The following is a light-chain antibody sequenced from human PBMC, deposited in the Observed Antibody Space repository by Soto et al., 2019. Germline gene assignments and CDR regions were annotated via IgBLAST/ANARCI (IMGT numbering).Light chain of an antibody. J-gene: IGKJ1*01. CDR2: WAS. CDR3: QQYYSTLWT. V-gene: IGKV4-1*01. CDR1: QSVLYSSNNRNY. Sequence: DIVMTQSPDSLAVSLGERATINCKSSQSVLYSSNNRNYLAWYQQKSGQPPKVLLYWASTRESGVPERFSGSGSGTDFTLTISSLQAEDVAVYYCQQYYSTLWTFGQGTKVEIK.